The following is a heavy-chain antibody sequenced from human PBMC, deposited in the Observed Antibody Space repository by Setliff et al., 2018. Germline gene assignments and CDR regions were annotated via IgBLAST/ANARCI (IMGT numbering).Heavy chain of an antibody. CDR3: ARGDYEVDY. V-gene: IGHV4-34*01. CDR2: IYHSGST. D-gene: IGHD4-17*01. J-gene: IGHJ4*02. CDR1: GGSFSGYY. Sequence: SETLSLTCAVYGGSFSGYYWSWIRQPPGKGLEWIGSIYHSGSTYYNPSLKSRVTISVDTSKNQFSLKLSSVTAADTAVYYCARGDYEVDYWGQGTLVTVSS.